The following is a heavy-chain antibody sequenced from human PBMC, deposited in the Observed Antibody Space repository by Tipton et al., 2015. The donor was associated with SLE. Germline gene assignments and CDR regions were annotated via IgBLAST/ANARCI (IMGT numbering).Heavy chain of an antibody. CDR3: ASRVAVAGSFDY. J-gene: IGHJ4*02. CDR1: GYTFTTYY. CDR2: INPSVGYT. D-gene: IGHD6-19*01. V-gene: IGHV1-46*01. Sequence: QSGAEVKKPGASVKVSCKASGYTFTTYYVHWVRQAPGQGLEWMGVINPSVGYTSFAQKFQGRITMTRDTSTSTVYMELSSLRSEDTAVYYCASRVAVAGSFDYWGQGTLVTVSS.